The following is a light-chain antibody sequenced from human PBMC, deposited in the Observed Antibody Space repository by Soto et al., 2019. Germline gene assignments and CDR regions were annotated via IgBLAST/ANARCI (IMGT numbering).Light chain of an antibody. J-gene: IGKJ5*01. CDR2: GAS. CDR1: QSVSSSY. CDR3: QQYGSSPLYT. Sequence: ELVLTQSPGTLSLSPGERATLSCRASQSVSSSYLAWYQQKPGQAPRLLIYGASSRAAGIPDRFSGSWSGTDFTLTISRLEPEDFAVYYCQQYGSSPLYTFGQGTRLEIK. V-gene: IGKV3-20*01.